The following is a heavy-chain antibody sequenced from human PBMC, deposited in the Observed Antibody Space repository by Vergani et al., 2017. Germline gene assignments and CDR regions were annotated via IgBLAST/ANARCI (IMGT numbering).Heavy chain of an antibody. CDR1: GGSISSSSYY. V-gene: IGHV4-39*01. J-gene: IGHJ6*03. CDR2: IYYSGST. CDR3: ASTDIVNYYYYMDV. D-gene: IGHD2-15*01. Sequence: QLQLQESGPGLVKPSETLSLTCTVSGGSISSSSYYWGWIRQPPGKGLEWIGSIYYSGSTYYNPSLKSRVTISVDTSKNQFSLKLRSVTAADTAVYYCASTDIVNYYYYMDVWGKGTTVTVSS.